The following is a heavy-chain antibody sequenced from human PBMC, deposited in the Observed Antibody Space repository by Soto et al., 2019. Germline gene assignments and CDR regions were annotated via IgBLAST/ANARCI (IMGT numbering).Heavy chain of an antibody. CDR3: ARGVGQPVNAFDI. V-gene: IGHV4-30-4*01. J-gene: IGHJ3*02. CDR2: IYYSGST. CDR1: GGSISSGDYY. D-gene: IGHD6-13*01. Sequence: PSETLSLTCTVSGGSISSGDYYWSWIRQPPGKGLEWIGYIYYSGSTNYNPSLKSRVTMSVDTSKNQFSLKLSSVTAADTAVYYCARGVGQPVNAFDIWGQGTMVTVSS.